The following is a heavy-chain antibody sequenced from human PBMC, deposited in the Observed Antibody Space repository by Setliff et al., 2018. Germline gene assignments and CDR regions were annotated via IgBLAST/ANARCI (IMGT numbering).Heavy chain of an antibody. CDR1: GGTFSSYA. V-gene: IGHV1-69*05. J-gene: IGHJ4*02. CDR3: ATEKFPGDWGDY. D-gene: IGHD2-21*01. Sequence: SVKVSCKASGGTFSSYAISWVRQAPGQGLEWMGGIIPIFGTANYAQKLQGRVTITTDESTSTAYMELSSLRFEDTAVYYCATEKFPGDWGDYWGQGTLVTVSS. CDR2: IIPIFGTA.